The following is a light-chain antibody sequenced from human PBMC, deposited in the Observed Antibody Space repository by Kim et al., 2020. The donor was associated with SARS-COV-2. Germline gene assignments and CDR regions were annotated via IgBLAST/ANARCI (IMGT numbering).Light chain of an antibody. Sequence: SPGERATLSCRASQGVSSRYLAWYQQKPGQAPRLLIYGASSRATGIPDRFSGSGSGTDFTLTISRLEPEDFAVYYCQQYGSSPNTFGQGTRLEIK. CDR1: QGVSSRY. J-gene: IGKJ5*01. CDR2: GAS. V-gene: IGKV3-20*01. CDR3: QQYGSSPNT.